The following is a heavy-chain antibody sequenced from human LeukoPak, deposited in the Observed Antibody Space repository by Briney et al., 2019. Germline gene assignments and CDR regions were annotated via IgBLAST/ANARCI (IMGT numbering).Heavy chain of an antibody. CDR1: GFTLSSYG. D-gene: IGHD3-10*01. Sequence: GGSLRLSCAASGFTLSSYGMSWVRQAPGKGLEWVSAITATSSSTHDADSVQGRFTISRDNSKNTLYLQMNSLRPEDTAIYYCAKLSESGTYNNFFHYWGQGTLVTVSS. CDR3: AKLSESGTYNNFFHY. V-gene: IGHV3-23*01. CDR2: ITATSSST. J-gene: IGHJ4*02.